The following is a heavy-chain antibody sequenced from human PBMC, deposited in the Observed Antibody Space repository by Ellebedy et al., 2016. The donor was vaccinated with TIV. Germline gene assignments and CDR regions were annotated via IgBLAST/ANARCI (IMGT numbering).Heavy chain of an antibody. V-gene: IGHV1-46*01. D-gene: IGHD3-10*01. CDR2: INPRGGST. CDR3: ARGGSGPYYNTMGSSYYYGMDV. Sequence: AASVKVSCKASGYTVTIYYMHWVRQAPGQGLEWMGIINPRGGSTSFAQKFQGRVTMTRETSTSTVYMELSSLRSEDTAVYYCARGGSGPYYNTMGSSYYYGMDVWGQGTTVTVSS. J-gene: IGHJ6*02. CDR1: GYTVTIYY.